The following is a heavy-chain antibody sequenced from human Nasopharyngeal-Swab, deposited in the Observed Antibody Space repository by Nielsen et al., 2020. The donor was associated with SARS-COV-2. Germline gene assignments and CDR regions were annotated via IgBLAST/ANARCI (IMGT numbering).Heavy chain of an antibody. CDR3: TFDSSGYYPHDAFDI. CDR2: IRSKAYGGTT. CDR1: GFTFDDSA. J-gene: IGHJ3*02. D-gene: IGHD3-22*01. Sequence: SLKISCTASGFTFDDSAMIWVRQAPGKGLEWVGFIRSKAYGGTTEYASSVKGRFTISRDDSKSIAYLQMNSLKTEDPAVYYCTFDSSGYYPHDAFDIWGQGTMVTVSS. V-gene: IGHV3-49*04.